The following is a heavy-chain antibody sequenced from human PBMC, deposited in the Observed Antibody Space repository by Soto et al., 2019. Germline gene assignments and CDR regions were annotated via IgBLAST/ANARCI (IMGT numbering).Heavy chain of an antibody. Sequence: SETLSLTCSVSGGSISSRIHYWGWIRQSPGKGLDWIGSIYYRGSAYYNPSLKSRVTISVDTSKNQFSLKLRSVTAADTSVYYCARHPGIAAHFDFWGQRTLVTVS. CDR3: ARHPGIAAHFDF. V-gene: IGHV4-39*01. CDR1: GGSISSRIHY. J-gene: IGHJ4*02. CDR2: IYYRGSA. D-gene: IGHD6-13*01.